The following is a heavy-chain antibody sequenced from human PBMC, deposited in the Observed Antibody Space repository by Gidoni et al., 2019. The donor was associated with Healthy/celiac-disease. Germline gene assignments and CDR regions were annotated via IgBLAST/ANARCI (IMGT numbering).Heavy chain of an antibody. Sequence: QVQLVEAGGGVVQPGRSLRLLCAASGFTLSSYAMHWVRQAPGKGLEWVAVISYDGSNKYYADSVKGRFTISRDNSKNTLYLQMNSLRAEDTAVYYCASLDYGDSFDYWGQGTLVTVSS. J-gene: IGHJ4*02. CDR1: GFTLSSYA. D-gene: IGHD4-17*01. CDR2: ISYDGSNK. CDR3: ASLDYGDSFDY. V-gene: IGHV3-30-3*01.